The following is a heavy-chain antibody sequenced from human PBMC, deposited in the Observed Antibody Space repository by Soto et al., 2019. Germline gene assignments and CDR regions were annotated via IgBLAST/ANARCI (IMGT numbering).Heavy chain of an antibody. Sequence: SETLSLTCTVSGGSISSNYWTWIRQPPGKGLEWIGYVYNSGSTNYNPSLKSRVTISEDTSKSQFSLKVNTMTAADTAVYYCARYRREAVAGYTLDNWGQGILVTVSS. J-gene: IGHJ4*02. D-gene: IGHD6-13*01. CDR3: ARYRREAVAGYTLDN. V-gene: IGHV4-59*01. CDR2: VYNSGST. CDR1: GGSISSNY.